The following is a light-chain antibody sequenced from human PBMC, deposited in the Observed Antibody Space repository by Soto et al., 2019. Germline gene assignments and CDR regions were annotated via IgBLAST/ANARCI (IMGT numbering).Light chain of an antibody. CDR3: SSYTTNTTPVF. CDR1: SGDIGGYNY. Sequence: QSALTQPASVSGSPGQSITISCTGTSGDIGGYNYVSWYPQHPGKAPKLLISEVTNRPSGVSNRFSGSKSGNTASLTISGLHAEDEPDYYCSSYTTNTTPVFFGGSTKLTVL. V-gene: IGLV2-14*01. CDR2: EVT. J-gene: IGLJ2*01.